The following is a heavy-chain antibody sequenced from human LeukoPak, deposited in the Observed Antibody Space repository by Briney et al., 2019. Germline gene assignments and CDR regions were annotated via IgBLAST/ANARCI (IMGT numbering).Heavy chain of an antibody. CDR2: ISSSGSTM. CDR1: AFTFSSYD. J-gene: IGHJ4*02. Sequence: GGSLRLSCAASAFTFSSYDMNWVRQAPGKGLEWVSYISSSGSTMDYADSVKGRFTISRDNAKNSLYLQLNSLRAEDTAIYYCARGTGLDYWGQGNLVNVSS. D-gene: IGHD3/OR15-3a*01. CDR3: ARGTGLDY. V-gene: IGHV3-48*03.